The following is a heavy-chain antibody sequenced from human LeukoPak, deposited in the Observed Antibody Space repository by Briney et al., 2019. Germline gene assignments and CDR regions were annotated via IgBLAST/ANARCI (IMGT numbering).Heavy chain of an antibody. CDR3: ARDGTVVPFDY. CDR2: IYYSGST. Sequence: KPSETLSLTCTVSGGSISSYYWSWIRQPPGKGLEWIGYIYYSGSTNYNPSLKSRVTISVDTSKNQFSLKLSSVTAADTAVYYCARDGTVVPFDYWGQGTLVTVSS. D-gene: IGHD4-23*01. V-gene: IGHV4-59*01. CDR1: GGSISSYY. J-gene: IGHJ4*02.